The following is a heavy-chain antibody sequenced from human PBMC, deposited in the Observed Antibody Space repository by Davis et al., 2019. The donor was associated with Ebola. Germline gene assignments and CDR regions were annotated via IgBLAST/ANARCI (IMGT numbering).Heavy chain of an antibody. D-gene: IGHD3-3*01. V-gene: IGHV1-46*01. CDR1: GYTFSDYY. J-gene: IGHJ6*02. Sequence: AASVKVSCKASGYTFSDYYLHWVRQAPGHGLEWVGIINPSGGSTSYAQKFQGRVTMTRDTSTNTVYMEVSSLRSEDTAVYYCARSVTIIGVDIPRVLYHYGLDVWGLGTTVTVSS. CDR2: INPSGGST. CDR3: ARSVTIIGVDIPRVLYHYGLDV.